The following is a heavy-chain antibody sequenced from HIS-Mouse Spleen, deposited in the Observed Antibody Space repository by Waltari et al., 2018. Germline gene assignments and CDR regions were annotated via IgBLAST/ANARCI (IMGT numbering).Heavy chain of an antibody. V-gene: IGHV3-30*18. J-gene: IGHJ4*02. CDR3: AKDLSGSF. CDR2: ISYDGSNK. CDR1: GFTFSSYG. D-gene: IGHD1-26*01. Sequence: QVQLVESGGGVVQPGTSLSLSCAASGFTFSSYGMHWVRQAPGKGLEWVAVISYDGSNKYYADSVKGRFTISRDNSKNTLYLQMNSLRAEDTAVYYCAKDLSGSFWGQGTLVTVSS.